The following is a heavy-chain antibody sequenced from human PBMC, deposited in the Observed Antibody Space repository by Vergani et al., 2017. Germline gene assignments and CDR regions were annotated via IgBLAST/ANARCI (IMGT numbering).Heavy chain of an antibody. CDR2: IYPGDSDT. D-gene: IGHD6-19*01. CDR1: GYSFTSYW. V-gene: IGHV5-51*01. Sequence: EVPLVQSGAEVKKPGESLKISCKGSGYSFTSYWIGWVRQMPGKGLEWMGIIYPGDSDTRYSPSFQGQVTISADKSISTAYLQWSSLKASDTAMYYCARGAVAASYYYGMDVWGQGTTVTVSS. CDR3: ARGAVAASYYYGMDV. J-gene: IGHJ6*02.